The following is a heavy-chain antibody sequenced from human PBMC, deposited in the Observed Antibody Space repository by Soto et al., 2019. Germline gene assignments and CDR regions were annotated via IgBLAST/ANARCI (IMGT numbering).Heavy chain of an antibody. J-gene: IGHJ4*02. CDR3: ASYSTYSDY. Sequence: ASETLSLTCTVSGGSISNYYWSWIRQPPGKGLEWIGYIYYSGSTNYNPSLKSRVTLSVDTSKNQFSLKLSSVTAADTAMYYCASYSTYSDYWGQGTLVTVSS. D-gene: IGHD1-26*01. CDR2: IYYSGST. V-gene: IGHV4-59*08. CDR1: GGSISNYY.